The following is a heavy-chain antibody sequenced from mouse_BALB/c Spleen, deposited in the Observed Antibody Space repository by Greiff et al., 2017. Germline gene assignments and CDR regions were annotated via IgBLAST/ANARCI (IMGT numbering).Heavy chain of an antibody. CDR2: IYPGNGDT. CDR3: ARGRERGYYYAMDY. Sequence: QVQLQQSGAELVKPGASVKMSCKASGYTFTSYNMHWVKQTPGQGLEWIGAIYPGNGDTSYNQKFKGKATLTADKSSSTAYMQLSSLTSEDSAVYYCARGRERGYYYAMDYWGQGTSVTVSS. J-gene: IGHJ4*01. CDR1: GYTFTSYN. D-gene: IGHD2-2*01. V-gene: IGHV1-12*01.